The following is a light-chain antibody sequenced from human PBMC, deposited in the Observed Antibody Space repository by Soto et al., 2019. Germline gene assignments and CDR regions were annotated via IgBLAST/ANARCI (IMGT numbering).Light chain of an antibody. J-gene: IGKJ4*01. Sequence: EIVLTQSPGTLSLSPGERATLSCRASQSVSSSYLAWYQQKPGQAPRLLIYGASIRATGIPDRFSGSGSGTYFTLPTGRLQPEDFAVYYCQQYGSSPLTFGGGTKVEIK. CDR3: QQYGSSPLT. CDR2: GAS. V-gene: IGKV3-20*01. CDR1: QSVSSSY.